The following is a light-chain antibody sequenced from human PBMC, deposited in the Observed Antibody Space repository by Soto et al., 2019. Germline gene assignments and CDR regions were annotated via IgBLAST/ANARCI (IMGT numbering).Light chain of an antibody. CDR3: SSYTSASTLLYL. CDR1: SSDVGGYNY. J-gene: IGLJ1*01. V-gene: IGLV2-14*01. Sequence: QSALTQPASVSGSPGQSITISCTGTSSDVGGYNYVPWYQQHPGIAPKLLIYGVTNRPSGVSTRFSGSKSGNTASLTISGLQAEDEADYRCSSYTSASTLLYLFGTGTKLPVL. CDR2: GVT.